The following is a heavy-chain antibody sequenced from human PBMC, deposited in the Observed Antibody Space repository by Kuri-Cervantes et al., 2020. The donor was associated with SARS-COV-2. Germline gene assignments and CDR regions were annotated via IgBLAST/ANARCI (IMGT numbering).Heavy chain of an antibody. J-gene: IGHJ4*02. CDR1: GGSFSGYY. D-gene: IGHD6-19*01. Sequence: ESLKISCAVYGGSFSGYYWSWIRQPPGKGLEWIGEINHSGSTNYNPSLKSRVTISVDTSKNQFSLKLSSVTAADTAVYYCASAYSSGPYYFDYWGQGTLVTVSS. CDR2: INHSGST. CDR3: ASAYSSGPYYFDY. V-gene: IGHV4-34*01.